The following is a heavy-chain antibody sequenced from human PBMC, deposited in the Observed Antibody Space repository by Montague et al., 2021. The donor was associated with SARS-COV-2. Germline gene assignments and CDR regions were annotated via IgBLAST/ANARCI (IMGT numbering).Heavy chain of an antibody. CDR1: GGSISSGSYY. J-gene: IGHJ4*02. CDR2: ISISGST. Sequence: TLSLTCTVSGGSISSGSYYWSWIRQPAGKGPEWIGRISISGSTNYNPSLKCRVTISVDTSKNQFSLKLSSVTAADTAVYYCARDIAVAGLFDYWGQGTLVTVSS. CDR3: ARDIAVAGLFDY. V-gene: IGHV4-61*02. D-gene: IGHD6-19*01.